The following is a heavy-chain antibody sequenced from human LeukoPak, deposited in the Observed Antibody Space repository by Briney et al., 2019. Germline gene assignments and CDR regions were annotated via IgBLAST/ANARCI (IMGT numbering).Heavy chain of an antibody. D-gene: IGHD6-13*01. CDR2: IWYDGSNK. V-gene: IGHV3-33*08. CDR3: ARGWSQYSSSLDY. Sequence: SGGSLRLSCAASGFTFSSYGMHWVRQAPGKGLEWVAVIWYDGSNKYYADSVKGRFTISRDNSKNTLYLQMNSLRAEDTAVYYCARGWSQYSSSLDYWGQGTLVTVSS. CDR1: GFTFSSYG. J-gene: IGHJ4*02.